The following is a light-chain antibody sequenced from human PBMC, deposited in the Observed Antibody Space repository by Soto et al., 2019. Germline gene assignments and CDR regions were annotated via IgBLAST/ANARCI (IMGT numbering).Light chain of an antibody. V-gene: IGKV1-27*01. CDR1: QGISSY. CDR2: AAS. CDR3: QKYNRAPA. Sequence: DIQMTQSPSSLSASVGERVTITCRASQGISSYLAWYQQKPGKVPKLLIYAASTLHSGVPSRFSGSGSGTDFTLTISRLQPEDVATYYCQKYNRAPAFGQGTRLEIK. J-gene: IGKJ5*01.